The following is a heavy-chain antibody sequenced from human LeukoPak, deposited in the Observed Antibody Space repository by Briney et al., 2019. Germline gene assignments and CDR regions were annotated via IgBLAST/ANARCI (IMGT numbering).Heavy chain of an antibody. V-gene: IGHV3-23*01. CDR3: AKSAVAYCGGDCYSLLDY. CDR2: ISSSGNT. CDR1: RFTFSRSA. D-gene: IGHD2-21*02. J-gene: IGHJ4*02. Sequence: PGGSLRLSCAASRFTFSRSAMTWVRQTPGKGLDWVSSISSSGNTYYADSVKGRFTISRDNSKNMLYLQMNSLRAEDTAVYYCAKSAVAYCGGDCYSLLDYWGQGTLVTVSS.